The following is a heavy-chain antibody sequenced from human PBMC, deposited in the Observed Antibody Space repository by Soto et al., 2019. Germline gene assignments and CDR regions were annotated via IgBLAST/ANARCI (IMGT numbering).Heavy chain of an antibody. V-gene: IGHV1-69*13. Sequence: GXSVKVSCKASGGSFSSYAISWVRQAPGQGLEWMGGIIPIFGTANYAQKFQGRVTITADESTSTAYMELSSLRSEDTAVYYCASGGIVATRLGFDYWGQGTLVTVSS. D-gene: IGHD5-12*01. CDR2: IIPIFGTA. CDR3: ASGGIVATRLGFDY. CDR1: GGSFSSYA. J-gene: IGHJ4*02.